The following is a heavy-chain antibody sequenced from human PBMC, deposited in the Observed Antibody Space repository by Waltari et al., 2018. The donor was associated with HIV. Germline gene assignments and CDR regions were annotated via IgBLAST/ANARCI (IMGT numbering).Heavy chain of an antibody. D-gene: IGHD6-6*01. Sequence: QVQLQESGPGLVKPSETLSLTCTVSGGSISSYYWSWIRQPPGKGLEWIGYIYYSGSTNYNPSLKSRVTISVDTSKNQFSLKLSSVTAADTAVYYCARGEYSSSSSCDYWGQGTLVTVSS. CDR1: GGSISSYY. CDR2: IYYSGST. CDR3: ARGEYSSSSSCDY. J-gene: IGHJ4*02. V-gene: IGHV4-59*01.